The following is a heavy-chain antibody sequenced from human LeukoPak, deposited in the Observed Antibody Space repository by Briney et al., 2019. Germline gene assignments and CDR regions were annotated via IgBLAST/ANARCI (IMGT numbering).Heavy chain of an antibody. CDR3: SREYPPYYYYSSGYGFPVDI. CDR1: GFTFSDYY. CDR2: ISSSGSTI. J-gene: IGHJ3*02. Sequence: GGSLRLSCAASGFTFSDYYMSWIRQAPGKGLEWVSYISSSGSTIYYADSVKGRFTISRDNTKNSLYLQMNSLRAEDTAVYYCSREYPPYYYYSSGYGFPVDIWGQGTMVTVSS. V-gene: IGHV3-11*04. D-gene: IGHD3-22*01.